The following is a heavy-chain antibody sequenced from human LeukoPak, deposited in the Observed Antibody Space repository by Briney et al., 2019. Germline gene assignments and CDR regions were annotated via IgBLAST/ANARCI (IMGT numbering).Heavy chain of an antibody. CDR1: GYTFTSHY. Sequence: GSVKVSCKASGYTFTSHYMHWVRQAPGQGLEWMGIINPSGGGTSYAQKFQGRVTMTMDMSTSTVYMELRSLRSEGTAVYYCARERTSSSGLDPWGQRTLVTVSS. J-gene: IGHJ5*02. V-gene: IGHV1-46*01. CDR2: INPSGGGT. D-gene: IGHD6-6*01. CDR3: ARERTSSSGLDP.